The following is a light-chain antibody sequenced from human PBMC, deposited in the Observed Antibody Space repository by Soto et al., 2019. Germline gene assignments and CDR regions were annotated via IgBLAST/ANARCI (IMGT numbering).Light chain of an antibody. CDR2: AAS. Sequence: IQMTQSPSSLSASVGHRVTITCRASQSISSYLNWYQHKPGKAPKLLIYAASSLQTGVPSRFSGSRSGTDFALTISRLQRDDFATYYGQQTDSFTRTFGQGTKVDI. J-gene: IGKJ1*01. V-gene: IGKV1-39*01. CDR1: QSISSY. CDR3: QQTDSFTRT.